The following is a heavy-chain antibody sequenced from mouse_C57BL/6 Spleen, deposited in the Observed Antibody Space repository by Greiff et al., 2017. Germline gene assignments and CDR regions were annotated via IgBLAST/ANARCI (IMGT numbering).Heavy chain of an antibody. CDR3: ARDRYYYGSSYWYFDV. D-gene: IGHD1-1*01. CDR1: GFTFSDYY. CDR2: INYDGSST. Sequence: EVKLMESEGGLVQPGSSMKLSCTASGFTFSDYYMAWVRQVPEKGLEWVANINYDGSSTYSLDSLTSRFIISRDNAKNILYLQMSSLKSEDTATYYCARDRYYYGSSYWYFDVWGTGTTVTVSS. J-gene: IGHJ1*03. V-gene: IGHV5-16*01.